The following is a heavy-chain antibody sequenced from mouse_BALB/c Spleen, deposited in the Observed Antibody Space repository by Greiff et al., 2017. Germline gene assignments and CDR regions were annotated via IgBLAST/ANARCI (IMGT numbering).Heavy chain of an antibody. CDR3: ARPGTDYAMDY. J-gene: IGHJ4*01. CDR1: GYTFTSYV. CDR2: INPYNDGT. D-gene: IGHD4-1*01. V-gene: IGHV1-14*01. Sequence: EVQLQQSGPELVKPGASVKMSCKASGYTFTSYVMHWVKQKPGQGLEWIGYINPYNDGTKYNEKFKGKATLTSDKSSSTAYMELSSLTSEDSAVYYCARPGTDYAMDYWGQGTSVTVSS.